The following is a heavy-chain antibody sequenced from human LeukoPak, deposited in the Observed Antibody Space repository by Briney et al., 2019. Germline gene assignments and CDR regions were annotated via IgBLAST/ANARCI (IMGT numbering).Heavy chain of an antibody. D-gene: IGHD3-3*01. J-gene: IGHJ5*01. V-gene: IGHV3-23*01. CDR3: ASSSGWSDF. CDR1: GFIFSSYA. Sequence: PGGSLGLSCAASGFIFSSYAMNWVRQAPGKGLEWVSAISATDYNTYYADSVKGRFTISRDNSKNTLYLQMNSLRAEDAAVYYCASSSGWSDFWGQGTLVTVSS. CDR2: ISATDYNT.